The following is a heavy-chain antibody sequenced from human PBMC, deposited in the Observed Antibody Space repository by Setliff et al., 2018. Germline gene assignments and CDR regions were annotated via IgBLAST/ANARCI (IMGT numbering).Heavy chain of an antibody. Sequence: ASVKVSCKASGYTFVGYYLHWVRQAPGQGLEWMGWINPKTGGTNYAQKFQGRVTMTRDASINTAFMHLSSLKSDDMAVYYCARVIAASKYMDVWGKGTTVTVSS. CDR3: ARVIAASKYMDV. D-gene: IGHD6-13*01. CDR2: INPKTGGT. J-gene: IGHJ6*03. V-gene: IGHV1-2*02. CDR1: GYTFVGYY.